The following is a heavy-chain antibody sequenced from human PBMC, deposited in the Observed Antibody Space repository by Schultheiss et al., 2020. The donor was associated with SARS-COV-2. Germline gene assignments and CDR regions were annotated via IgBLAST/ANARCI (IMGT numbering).Heavy chain of an antibody. CDR1: GFTFSSYE. D-gene: IGHD3-9*01. CDR3: AKALDILTGYSLPPFDY. V-gene: IGHV3-48*03. CDR2: ISSSGSTI. J-gene: IGHJ4*02. Sequence: GGSLRLSCAASGFTFSSYEMNWVRQAPGKGLEWVSYISSSGSTIYYADSVKGRFTISRDNAKNSLYLQMNSLRAEDTALYYCAKALDILTGYSLPPFDYWGQGTLVTVSS.